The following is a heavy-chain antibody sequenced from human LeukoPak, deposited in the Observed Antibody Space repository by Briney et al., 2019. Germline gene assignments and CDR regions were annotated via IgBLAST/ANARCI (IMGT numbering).Heavy chain of an antibody. J-gene: IGHJ4*02. CDR2: IYPGDSDT. V-gene: IGHV5-51*01. CDR1: GYSFTSYW. Sequence: ESLKISCKGSGYSFTSYWIGWVRQMPGKGLEWMGIIYPGDSDTRYSPSFQGQVTISADKSISTAYLQWSSLKASDTAMYYCARRTAYYYDSSGYYTFDYWGQGTLVTVSS. CDR3: ARRTAYYYDSSGYYTFDY. D-gene: IGHD3-22*01.